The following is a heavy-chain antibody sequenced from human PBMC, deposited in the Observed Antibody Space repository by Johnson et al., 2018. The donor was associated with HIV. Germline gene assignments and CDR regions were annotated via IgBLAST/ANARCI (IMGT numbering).Heavy chain of an antibody. D-gene: IGHD1-26*01. CDR3: AKESKWESRTPLAFDF. CDR1: EFTFSTYG. CDR2: ISYDGSNK. J-gene: IGHJ3*01. Sequence: QVQLVESGGGVVQPGRSLRLSCAASEFTFSTYGMHWVRQAPGKGLEWVAVISYDGSNKYYADSVKGRFTISRDNSKNTLFLQMKSLRAEDTAVYYCAKESKWESRTPLAFDFWGQGTVVTVSS. V-gene: IGHV3-30*18.